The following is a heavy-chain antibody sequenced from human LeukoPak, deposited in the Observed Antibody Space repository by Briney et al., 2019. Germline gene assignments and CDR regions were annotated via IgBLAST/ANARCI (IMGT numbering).Heavy chain of an antibody. CDR3: AKDLGITGNWFDP. V-gene: IGHV3-30*02. J-gene: IGHJ5*02. CDR2: IRYDGSNK. D-gene: IGHD1-20*01. CDR1: GFTFSSYG. Sequence: GGSLRFSCAASGFTFSSYGMHWVRQAPGKGLEWVAFIRYDGSNKYYADSVKGRFTISRDNSKNTLYLQMNSLRAEDTAVYYCAKDLGITGNWFDPWGQGTLVTVSS.